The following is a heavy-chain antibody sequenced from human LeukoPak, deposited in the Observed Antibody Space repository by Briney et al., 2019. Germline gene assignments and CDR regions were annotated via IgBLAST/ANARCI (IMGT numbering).Heavy chain of an antibody. D-gene: IGHD3-22*01. V-gene: IGHV4-59*01. J-gene: IGHJ3*01. CDR1: GGSISSYY. CDR2: IYYSGST. CDR3: ARGGFYYEVVFV. Sequence: PSETLSLTCTVSGGSISSYYWSWIRQPPGKGLEWIGYIYYSGSTYYNPSLKSRVTISVDTSKNQFSLKLSSVTAADTAVYYCARGGFYYEVVFVWGQGTMVTVSS.